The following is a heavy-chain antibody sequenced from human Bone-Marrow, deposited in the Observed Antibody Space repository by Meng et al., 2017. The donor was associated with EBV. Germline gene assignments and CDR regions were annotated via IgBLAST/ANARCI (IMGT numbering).Heavy chain of an antibody. J-gene: IGHJ4*02. CDR3: ARGSFGATPFGY. D-gene: IGHD3-16*01. CDR2: INHSGST. CDR1: GGSFSGYY. Sequence: QWGAGLLKPSETLSLTCDVYGGSFSGYYWSWIRQPPGKGLEWIGEINHSGSTNYNPSLKSRVVDTSKSQFSLKLSSVTAADTAVYDCARGSFGATPFGYWGQGTLVTVSS. V-gene: IGHV4-34*01.